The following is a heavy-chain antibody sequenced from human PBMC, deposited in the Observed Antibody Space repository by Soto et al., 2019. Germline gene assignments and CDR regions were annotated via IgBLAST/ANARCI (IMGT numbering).Heavy chain of an antibody. CDR2: INWNGGST. CDR1: GFTFDDYG. D-gene: IGHD3-22*01. Sequence: PGGCLRLSCAASGFTFDDYGMSWVRQAPGKGLEWVSGINWNGGSTGYADSVKGRFTISRDNAKNSLYLQMNSLRAEDTALYYCARAGVDSSGYYGPFDYWGQGTLVTV. V-gene: IGHV3-20*04. J-gene: IGHJ4*02. CDR3: ARAGVDSSGYYGPFDY.